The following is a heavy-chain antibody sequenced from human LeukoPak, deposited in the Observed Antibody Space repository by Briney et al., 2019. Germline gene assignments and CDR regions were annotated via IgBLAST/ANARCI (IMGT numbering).Heavy chain of an antibody. CDR3: AKDGGDYDGYFDY. V-gene: IGHV4-34*01. Sequence: SETLSLTCAVSGVSLSGYYWGWIRQTPGKGLEWIGEINHSGRTNFNPSLKSRVTISADTSKNQFSLELRSVTAADTAVYYCAKDGGDYDGYFDYWGQGTLVTVSS. CDR2: INHSGRT. CDR1: GVSLSGYY. D-gene: IGHD4-23*01. J-gene: IGHJ4*02.